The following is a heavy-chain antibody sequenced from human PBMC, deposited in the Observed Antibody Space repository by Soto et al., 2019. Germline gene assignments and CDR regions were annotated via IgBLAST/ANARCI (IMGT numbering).Heavy chain of an antibody. CDR3: ARDDRFDYYGMDV. J-gene: IGHJ6*02. D-gene: IGHD3-3*01. Sequence: TLSLTFTVSGGSISSGDYYWSLIRQPPGKGLEWIGYIYYSGSTYYNPSLKSRVTISVDTSKNQFSLKLSSVTAAETAVYCCARDDRFDYYGMDVWGQGTTVTVSS. CDR2: IYYSGST. CDR1: GGSISSGDYY. V-gene: IGHV4-30-4*01.